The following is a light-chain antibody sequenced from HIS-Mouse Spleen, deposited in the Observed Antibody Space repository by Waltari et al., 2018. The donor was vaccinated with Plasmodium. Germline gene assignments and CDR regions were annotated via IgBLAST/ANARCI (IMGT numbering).Light chain of an antibody. Sequence: QLVLTQSPSASASLGASVKLTCTLSSGHSSYAIAWHQQQPEKGPRYLMKLNSDGRNSEGDGSPDRFSGSSPGAERYLTISSLQSEDEADYYGQTWGTGMGVFGGGTKLTVL. J-gene: IGLJ2*01. CDR2: LNSDGRN. CDR1: SGHSSYA. CDR3: QTWGTGMGV. V-gene: IGLV4-69*02.